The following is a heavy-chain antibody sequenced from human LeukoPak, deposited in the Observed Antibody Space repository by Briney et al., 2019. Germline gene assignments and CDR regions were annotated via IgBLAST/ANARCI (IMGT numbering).Heavy chain of an antibody. CDR2: ISNSGSYT. J-gene: IGHJ4*02. D-gene: IGHD3-10*01. CDR3: ARVSLGSYSLYYFDY. V-gene: IGHV3-11*05. Sequence: GGSLRLSCAASGFSFSDNYMSWIRQAPGKGLEWVSYISNSGSYTNYPDSVKGRFTISRDNAKNSLYLQLNSLRAEDTAVYYCARVSLGSYSLYYFDYWGQGTLVSVSS. CDR1: GFSFSDNY.